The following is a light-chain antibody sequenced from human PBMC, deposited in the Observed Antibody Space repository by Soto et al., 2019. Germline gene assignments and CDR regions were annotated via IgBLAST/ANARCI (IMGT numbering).Light chain of an antibody. CDR2: GVS. V-gene: IGKV3-20*01. J-gene: IGKJ2*01. Sequence: EIVLTRSPGTLSLSPGERATLSCRATQSVTSSYFAWYQQKPGQAPRLLIYGVSNRATDIPDRFGGSGSGTDFTLTISRLEPEDFVVYYCQQYSSLPHTFGQGTKLEVK. CDR3: QQYSSLPHT. CDR1: QSVTSSY.